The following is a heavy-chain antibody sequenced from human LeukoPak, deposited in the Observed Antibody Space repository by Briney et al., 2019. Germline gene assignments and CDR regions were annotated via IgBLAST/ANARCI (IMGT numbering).Heavy chain of an antibody. CDR1: EFTFSNCG. CDR2: IRYDESNE. J-gene: IGHJ4*02. D-gene: IGHD3-16*01. CDR3: VKDSSWMGEYYFDY. V-gene: IGHV3-30*02. Sequence: GGSLRLSCAASEFTFSNCGMHWVRQAPGKGLEWVAFIRYDESNEYYADSVKGRFTISRDNSKNTLYLQMNSLRADDTAVYYCVKDSSWMGEYYFDYWGQGTLVTVSS.